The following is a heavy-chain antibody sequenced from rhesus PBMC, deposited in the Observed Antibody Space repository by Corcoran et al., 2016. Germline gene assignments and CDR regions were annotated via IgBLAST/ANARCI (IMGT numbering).Heavy chain of an antibody. D-gene: IGHD6-31*01. CDR1: GGSISSSY. CDR2: IYGSGSST. V-gene: IGHV4-169*01. Sequence: QLQLQESGPGLVKPSETLSVTCAVSGGSISSSYWSWIRQAPGKGLEWIGYIYGSGSSTNYNPSLKSRVTLSVDTSKNQLSLKLSSVTAADTAVYYCARAPGVTAAALFDYWGQGVLVTVSS. J-gene: IGHJ4*01. CDR3: ARAPGVTAAALFDY.